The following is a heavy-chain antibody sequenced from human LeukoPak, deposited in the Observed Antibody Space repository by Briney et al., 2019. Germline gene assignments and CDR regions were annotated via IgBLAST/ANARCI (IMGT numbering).Heavy chain of an antibody. D-gene: IGHD3-22*01. V-gene: IGHV1-46*01. Sequence: GSSVKVSCKASGYTFTSYYMHWVRQAPGQGLEWMGIINPSGGSTSYAQKFQGRVTMTRDTSTSTVYMGLSSLRYEDTAVYYCARDLQYYYDSSGYYYWGQGTLVTVSS. CDR3: ARDLQYYYDSSGYYY. CDR1: GYTFTSYY. CDR2: INPSGGST. J-gene: IGHJ4*02.